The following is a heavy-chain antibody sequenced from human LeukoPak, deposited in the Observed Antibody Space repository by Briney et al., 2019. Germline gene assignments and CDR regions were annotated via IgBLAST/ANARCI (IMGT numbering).Heavy chain of an antibody. CDR2: IYYSGST. CDR1: GGSISSHY. Sequence: SETLSLTCTVSGGSISSHYWSWIRQPPGKGLEWIGYIYYSGSTNYNPSLKSRVTISVDTSKNQFSLKLSSVTAADTAVYYCARNDYDSSGYYFDYWGQGTLVTVSS. V-gene: IGHV4-59*11. D-gene: IGHD3-22*01. CDR3: ARNDYDSSGYYFDY. J-gene: IGHJ4*02.